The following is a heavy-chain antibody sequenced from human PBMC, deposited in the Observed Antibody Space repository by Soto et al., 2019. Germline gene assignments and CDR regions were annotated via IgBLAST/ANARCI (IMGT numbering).Heavy chain of an antibody. Sequence: GGSLRLSCAASGFTFSSYGMHWVRQAPGKGLEWVAVISYDGSNKYYADSVKGRFTISRDNSKNTLYLQMNSLRAEDTAVYYCAKDRRVVAVAAPFDCWGQGTLVTVSS. J-gene: IGHJ4*02. D-gene: IGHD6-19*01. CDR1: GFTFSSYG. CDR2: ISYDGSNK. V-gene: IGHV3-30*18. CDR3: AKDRRVVAVAAPFDC.